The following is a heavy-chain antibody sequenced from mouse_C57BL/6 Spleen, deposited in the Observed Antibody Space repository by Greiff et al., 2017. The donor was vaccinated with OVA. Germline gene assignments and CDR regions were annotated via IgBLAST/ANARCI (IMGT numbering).Heavy chain of an antibody. CDR1: GYTFTSYW. D-gene: IGHD1-1*01. CDR2: IDPSDSYT. J-gene: IGHJ2*01. Sequence: QVQLQQPGAELVRPGTSVKLSCKASGYTFTSYWMHWVKPRPGQGLEWIGVIDPSDSYTNYNQKFKGKATLTVDTSSSTAYMQLSSLTSEDSAVYYCARLGYYGSSPPFDYWGQGTTLTVSS. V-gene: IGHV1-59*01. CDR3: ARLGYYGSSPPFDY.